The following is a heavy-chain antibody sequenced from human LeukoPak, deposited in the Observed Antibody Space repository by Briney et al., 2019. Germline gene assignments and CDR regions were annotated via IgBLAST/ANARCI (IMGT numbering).Heavy chain of an antibody. CDR2: ISSSSSYM. V-gene: IGHV3-21*01. CDR3: ARGGYSSSWYHDS. CDR1: GFTFSSYE. Sequence: GGSLRLSCAASGFTFSSYEMNLVRQAPGKGLEWVSSISSSSSYMYYADSVKGRFTISRDNAKNSLYMQVNSLRAEDTAVYYCARGGYSSSWYHDSWGQGTLVTVSS. D-gene: IGHD6-13*01. J-gene: IGHJ4*02.